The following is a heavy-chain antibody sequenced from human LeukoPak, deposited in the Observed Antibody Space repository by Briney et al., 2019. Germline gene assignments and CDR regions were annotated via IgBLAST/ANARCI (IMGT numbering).Heavy chain of an antibody. V-gene: IGHV3-30-3*01. D-gene: IGHD2-21*02. CDR2: ISSDGSDK. CDR3: AREGTARDAFDI. Sequence: PGRSLRLSCAASGFTFSYYAMHWVRQARGKGLEGVAFISSDGSDKYYADSMKDRFTNSRDNSKNTLYLQMTSLRGEDTAMYYCAREGTARDAFDIWGQGTMVTVSS. J-gene: IGHJ3*02. CDR1: GFTFSYYA.